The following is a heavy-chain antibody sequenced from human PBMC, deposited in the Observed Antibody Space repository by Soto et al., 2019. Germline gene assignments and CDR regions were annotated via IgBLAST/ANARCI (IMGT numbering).Heavy chain of an antibody. V-gene: IGHV1-18*01. CDR3: ARDLWYYYDSSGYEF. CDR2: ISAYNGNT. CDR1: GYTFTSYG. J-gene: IGHJ4*02. D-gene: IGHD3-22*01. Sequence: ASVKVSCKASGYTFTSYGISWVRQAPGQGLEWMGWISAYNGNTKYAQKFQGRVTITRDTSASTAYMELSSLRSEDTAVYYCARDLWYYYDSSGYEFWGQGTLVTVSS.